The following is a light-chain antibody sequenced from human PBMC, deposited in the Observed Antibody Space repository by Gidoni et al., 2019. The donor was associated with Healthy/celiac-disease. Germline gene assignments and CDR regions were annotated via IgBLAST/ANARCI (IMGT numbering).Light chain of an antibody. CDR1: QGISSA. V-gene: IGKV1-13*02. CDR3: QQFNTYPLT. J-gene: IGKJ3*01. Sequence: AIQLTQSPSSLSASVGDRITITCRASQGISSALAWYHQKPGKAPELLIYDASSLESGVPSRFSGCGSGTDFTLTISSLQPEDFATYYCQQFNTYPLTFGPGTKVDIK. CDR2: DAS.